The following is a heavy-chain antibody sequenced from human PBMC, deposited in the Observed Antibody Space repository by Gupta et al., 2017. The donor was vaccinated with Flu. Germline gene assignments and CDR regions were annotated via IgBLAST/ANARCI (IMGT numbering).Heavy chain of an antibody. D-gene: IGHD3-22*01. CDR2: IDWDDDK. CDR1: GFSLSTSGMC. Sequence: TLTLTCTFSGFSLSTSGMCVSWIRQPPGKALEWLALIDWDDDKYYSTSLKTRLTISKDTSKNQVVLTMTNMDPVDTATYYCARSRIYYDSSGYSVPYYYYGMVVWGQGTTVTVSS. V-gene: IGHV2-70*01. CDR3: ARSRIYYDSSGYSVPYYYYGMVV. J-gene: IGHJ6*02.